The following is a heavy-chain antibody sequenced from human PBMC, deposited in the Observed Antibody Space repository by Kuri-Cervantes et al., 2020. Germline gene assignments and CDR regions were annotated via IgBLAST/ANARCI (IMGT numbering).Heavy chain of an antibody. V-gene: IGHV4-39*01. CDR1: GGSISSSSYY. CDR3: ARANSGYDFYYYYGMDV. Sequence: SETLSLTCTVSGGSISSSSYYWGWIRQPPGEGLEWIGSIYYSGSTYYNPSLKSRVTISVDTSKNQFSLKLSSVTAADTAVYYCARANSGYDFYYYYGMDVWGQGTTVIVSS. D-gene: IGHD5-12*01. CDR2: IYYSGST. J-gene: IGHJ6*02.